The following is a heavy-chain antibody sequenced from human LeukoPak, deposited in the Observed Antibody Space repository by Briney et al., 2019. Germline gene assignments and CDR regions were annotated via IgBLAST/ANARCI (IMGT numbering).Heavy chain of an antibody. V-gene: IGHV3-21*01. Sequence: PGGSLRLSCAASGFTFSSYSMNWVRQAPGKGLEWVSSISSSSSYIYYADSVKGRFTISRGNAKNSLYLQMNSLRAEDTAVYYCARDPAGLCSGGSCYRWFDPWGQGTLVTVSS. D-gene: IGHD2-15*01. CDR3: ARDPAGLCSGGSCYRWFDP. J-gene: IGHJ5*02. CDR1: GFTFSSYS. CDR2: ISSSSSYI.